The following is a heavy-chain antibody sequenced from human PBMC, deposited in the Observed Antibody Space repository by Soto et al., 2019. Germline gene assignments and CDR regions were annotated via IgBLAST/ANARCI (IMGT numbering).Heavy chain of an antibody. D-gene: IGHD3-3*01. CDR1: GFTSDDYDYA. Sequence: GGSLRLSCTFSGFTSDDYDYALTWVRQAPGKGLQWLGLIRGSPYGGTTEYAASVKGRFTISRDDSKGITYLQMNSLKTEDTAVYYCSRDGDFYGLDVWGQGTTVTVSS. CDR2: IRGSPYGGTT. V-gene: IGHV3-49*04. J-gene: IGHJ6*02. CDR3: SRDGDFYGLDV.